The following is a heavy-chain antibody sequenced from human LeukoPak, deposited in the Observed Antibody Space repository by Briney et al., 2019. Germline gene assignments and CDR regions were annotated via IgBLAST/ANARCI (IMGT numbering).Heavy chain of an antibody. CDR3: ARGSGSLDADP. D-gene: IGHD1-26*01. J-gene: IGHJ5*02. Sequence: SETLSLTCAVYGGSFSGYYWSWIRQPPGKGLEWIGEINHSRSTNYNPSLKSRVTISVDTSKNQFSLKLSSVTAADTAVYYCARGSGSLDADPWGQGTLVTVSS. CDR2: INHSRST. V-gene: IGHV4-34*01. CDR1: GGSFSGYY.